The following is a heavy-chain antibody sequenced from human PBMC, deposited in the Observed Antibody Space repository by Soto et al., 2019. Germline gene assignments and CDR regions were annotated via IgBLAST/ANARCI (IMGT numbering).Heavy chain of an antibody. D-gene: IGHD2-15*01. V-gene: IGHV3-30-3*01. Sequence: ESGGGVVQPGRSLRLSCAASGFTFSSYAMHWVRQAPGKGLEWVAVISYDGSNKYYADSVKGRFTISRDNSKNTLYLQMNSLRAEDTAVYYCAREPSVVAATPVFDYWGQGTLVTVSS. CDR3: AREPSVVAATPVFDY. CDR2: ISYDGSNK. CDR1: GFTFSSYA. J-gene: IGHJ4*02.